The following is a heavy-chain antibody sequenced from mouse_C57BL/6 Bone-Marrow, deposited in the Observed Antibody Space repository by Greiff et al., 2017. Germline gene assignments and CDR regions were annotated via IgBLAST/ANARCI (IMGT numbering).Heavy chain of an antibody. CDR1: GFNIKDDY. V-gene: IGHV14-4*01. J-gene: IGHJ2*01. Sequence: EVKLMESGAELVRPGASVKLSCTASGFNIKDDYMHWVKQRPEQGLEWIGWIDPENGDTEYASKFQGKATITADTSSNTAYLQLSSLTSEDTAVYYCTHPVVADFDYWGQGTTLTVSS. CDR2: IDPENGDT. CDR3: THPVVADFDY. D-gene: IGHD1-1*01.